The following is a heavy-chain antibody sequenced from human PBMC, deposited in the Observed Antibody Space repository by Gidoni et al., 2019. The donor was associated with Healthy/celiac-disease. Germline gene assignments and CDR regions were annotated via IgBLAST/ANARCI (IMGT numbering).Heavy chain of an antibody. CDR1: GFTFSSYG. Sequence: QVQLVESGGGVVQPGRSLRLSCAASGFTFSSYGMHWVRQAPGKGLEWGAVISYDGSNKYYADSVKGRFTISRDNSKNTLYLQMNSLRAEDTAVYYCAKEPPQDDYDYIWGSYRYQGPFDYWGQGTLVTVSS. J-gene: IGHJ4*02. D-gene: IGHD3-16*02. V-gene: IGHV3-30*18. CDR3: AKEPPQDDYDYIWGSYRYQGPFDY. CDR2: ISYDGSNK.